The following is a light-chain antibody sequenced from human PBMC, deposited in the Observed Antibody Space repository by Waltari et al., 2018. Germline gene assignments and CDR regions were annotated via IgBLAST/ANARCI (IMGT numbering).Light chain of an antibody. CDR2: SAS. V-gene: IGKV3-20*01. J-gene: IGKJ4*01. CDR3: QQYGSSPLT. Sequence: EIVLTQSPGTLSLSPGERATLSCRASRFVSSNYLTWYQLKPGQPPRLLIHSASSRASDIPDRLSGSGSGTDFTLSIGGLEPEDSAVYYCQQYGSSPLTFGGGTRVEI. CDR1: RFVSSNY.